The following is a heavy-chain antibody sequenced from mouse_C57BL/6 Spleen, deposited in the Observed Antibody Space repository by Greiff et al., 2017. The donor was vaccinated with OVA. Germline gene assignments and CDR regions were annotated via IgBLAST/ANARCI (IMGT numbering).Heavy chain of an antibody. V-gene: IGHV1-55*01. D-gene: IGHD1-1*01. CDR2: IYPGSGST. Sequence: QVQLQQPGAELVKPGASVKMSCKASGYTFTSYWITWVKQRPGQGLEWIGDIYPGSGSTNYNEKFKSKATLTVDTSSSTAYMQLSSLTSEDSAVYYCARVPSTVVAQGYYFDYWGQGTTLTVSS. CDR3: ARVPSTVVAQGYYFDY. CDR1: GYTFTSYW. J-gene: IGHJ2*01.